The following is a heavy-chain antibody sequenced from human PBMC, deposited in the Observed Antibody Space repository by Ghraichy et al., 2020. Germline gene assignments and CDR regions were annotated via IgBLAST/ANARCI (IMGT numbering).Heavy chain of an antibody. D-gene: IGHD3-10*01. Sequence: GESLNISCKGSGYSFTSYWITWVRQMPGKGLEWMGRIDPSDSYTNYSPSFQGHVTISADKSITTAYLQWSSLKASDTAMYYCARLPDNYGSGTYGEYAFDIWGQGTMVTVSS. V-gene: IGHV5-10-1*01. CDR2: IDPSDSYT. CDR1: GYSFTSYW. J-gene: IGHJ3*02. CDR3: ARLPDNYGSGTYGEYAFDI.